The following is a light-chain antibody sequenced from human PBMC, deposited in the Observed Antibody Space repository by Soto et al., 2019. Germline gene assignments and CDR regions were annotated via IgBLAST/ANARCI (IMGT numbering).Light chain of an antibody. CDR2: NVI. CDR1: SSDVGGYNF. Sequence: QSVLTQPRSVSGSPGQSVTISCTGTSSDVGGYNFVSWYQHHPGKAPKLMIYNVIQRPSGVPDRFSASKSGNTASLTISGLQAEDEADYYCCSYAGSYNYVFGTGTKLTVL. V-gene: IGLV2-11*01. J-gene: IGLJ1*01. CDR3: CSYAGSYNYV.